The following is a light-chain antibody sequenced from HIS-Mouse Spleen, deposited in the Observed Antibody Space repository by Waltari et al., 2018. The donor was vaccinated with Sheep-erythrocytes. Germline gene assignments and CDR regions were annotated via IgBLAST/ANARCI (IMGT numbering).Light chain of an antibody. V-gene: IGLV2-11*01. CDR2: DVS. Sequence: QSALTQPASVSGSPGQSVTISCTGTSSDVGGYNYVSWYQQHPGKAPKLMIYDVSKRPSGVPDRFSGSKSGNTATLTISGTQAMDEADYYCQAWDSSTAVFGGGTKLTVL. J-gene: IGLJ2*01. CDR3: QAWDSSTAV. CDR1: SSDVGGYNY.